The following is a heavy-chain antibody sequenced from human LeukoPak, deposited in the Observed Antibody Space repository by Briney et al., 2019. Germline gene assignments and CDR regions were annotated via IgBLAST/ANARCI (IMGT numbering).Heavy chain of an antibody. CDR3: AGNRQDSGSYEIPY. CDR1: GGSISSYY. D-gene: IGHD1-26*01. CDR2: IYTSGST. J-gene: IGHJ4*02. V-gene: IGHV4-4*09. Sequence: SETLSLTCTXSGGSISSYYWSWIRQPPGKGLEWIGYIYTSGSTNYNPSLKSRVTISVDTSKNQFSLKLSSVTAADTAVYYCAGNRQDSGSYEIPYWGQGTLVTVSS.